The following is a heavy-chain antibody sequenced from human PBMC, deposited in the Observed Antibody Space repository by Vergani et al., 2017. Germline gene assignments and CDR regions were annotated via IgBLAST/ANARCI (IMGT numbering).Heavy chain of an antibody. CDR2: INHSGST. CDR3: ASSNGLGYCSGGSCYPGATFDY. V-gene: IGHV4-34*01. J-gene: IGHJ4*02. Sequence: QVQLQQWGAGLLKPSETLSLTCAVYGGSFSGYYWSWIRQPPGKGLEWIGEINHSGSTNYNPSLKSRVTISVDTSKDQFSLKLSSVTAADTAVYYCASSNGLGYCSGGSCYPGATFDYWGQGTLVTVSS. D-gene: IGHD2-15*01. CDR1: GGSFSGYY.